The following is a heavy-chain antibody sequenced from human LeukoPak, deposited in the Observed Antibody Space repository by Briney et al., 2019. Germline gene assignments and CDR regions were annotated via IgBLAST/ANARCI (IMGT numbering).Heavy chain of an antibody. V-gene: IGHV5-51*01. D-gene: IGHD2-2*01. CDR1: GYSFTSYW. Sequence: GESLKISCKGSGYSFTSYWIGWVRQMPGKGLEWMGIIYPGDSDTRYSPSFQGQVTISADKSISTAYLQWSSLKASDTATYYCARWAGYCSSTSCYGNFDYWGQGTLVTVSS. J-gene: IGHJ4*02. CDR2: IYPGDSDT. CDR3: ARWAGYCSSTSCYGNFDY.